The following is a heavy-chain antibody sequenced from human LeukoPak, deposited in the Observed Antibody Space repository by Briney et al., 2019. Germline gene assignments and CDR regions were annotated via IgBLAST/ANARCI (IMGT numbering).Heavy chain of an antibody. CDR1: KFTFSNYG. D-gene: IGHD3-10*01. V-gene: IGHV3-30*18. CDR3: AKEYDSGGYGAYFDY. CDR2: ISFDRRTK. J-gene: IGHJ4*02. Sequence: GGSLRLSCTASKFTFSNYGMQWVRQAPGKGLEWVAVISFDRRTKYYADSVKGRFTLSRDNSRNTLDLQMNSLGPEDTAVYYCAKEYDSGGYGAYFDYWGRGTLVTVSS.